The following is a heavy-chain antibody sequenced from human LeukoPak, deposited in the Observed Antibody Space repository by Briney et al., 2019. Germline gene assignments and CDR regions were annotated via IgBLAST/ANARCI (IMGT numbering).Heavy chain of an antibody. CDR2: IYYSGST. Sequence: PSETLSLTCTVSGGPISSSSYYWAWIRQPPGKGLEWIGSIYYSGSTYYNPSLKSRVTISVDTSKNQFSLKLSSVTAADTAVYYCARDPTDYGDYDSPFDYWGQGTLVTVSS. V-gene: IGHV4-39*07. CDR1: GGPISSSSYY. D-gene: IGHD4-17*01. J-gene: IGHJ4*02. CDR3: ARDPTDYGDYDSPFDY.